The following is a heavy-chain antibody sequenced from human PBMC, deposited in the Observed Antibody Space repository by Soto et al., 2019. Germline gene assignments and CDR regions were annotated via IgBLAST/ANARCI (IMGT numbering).Heavy chain of an antibody. V-gene: IGHV1-3*01. CDR1: GYTFTSYA. CDR3: ARAVAVAASFDY. J-gene: IGHJ4*02. CDR2: INAGNGNT. Sequence: ASVKVSCKASGYTFTSYAMHWVRQAPGQRLEWMGWINAGNGNTKYSQKFQGRVTITRDTSASTAYMELSSLRSEDTAVYYCARAVAVAASFDYWGQGTLVTVSS. D-gene: IGHD6-19*01.